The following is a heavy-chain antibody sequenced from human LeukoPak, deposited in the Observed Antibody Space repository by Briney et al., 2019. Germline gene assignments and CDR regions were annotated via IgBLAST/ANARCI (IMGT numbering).Heavy chain of an antibody. CDR2: INPNSGGT. Sequence: ASVKVSCKASGYTFTGYYMHWVRQAPGQGLEWMGWINPNSGGTNYAQKFQGRVTMTRDTSISTAYMELSRLRSDDTAVYYCARVDFPGCAHYYYYMDVWGKGTTVTVSS. CDR3: ARVDFPGCAHYYYYMDV. V-gene: IGHV1-2*02. J-gene: IGHJ6*03. CDR1: GYTFTGYY. D-gene: IGHD3-3*01.